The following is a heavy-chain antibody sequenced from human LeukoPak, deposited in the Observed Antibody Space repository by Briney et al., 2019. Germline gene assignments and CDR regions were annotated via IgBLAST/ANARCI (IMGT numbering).Heavy chain of an antibody. J-gene: IGHJ4*02. CDR2: INTDGSST. CDR1: GFTFSGYW. V-gene: IGHV3-74*01. CDR3: AREFRYSKGDPFDY. D-gene: IGHD2-21*01. Sequence: GGSLRLSCAASGFTFSGYWMHWVRQAPGKGLVWVSRINTDGSSTSYADSVKGRFTISRDNAKNTLYLQMNSLRAEDTAVYYCAREFRYSKGDPFDYWGQGTLVTVSS.